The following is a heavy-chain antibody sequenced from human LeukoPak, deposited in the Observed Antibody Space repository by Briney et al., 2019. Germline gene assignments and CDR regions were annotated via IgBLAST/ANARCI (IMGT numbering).Heavy chain of an antibody. J-gene: IGHJ4*02. Sequence: PGGSLRLSCAASGFTFSSHAMSWVRQAPGKGLERVSAISGSGGSTYYADSVRGRFTISRDNSKNTLYLQMNSLRAEDTAVYYCAKVRCSGGSCYDYFDYWGQGTLVTVSS. CDR3: AKVRCSGGSCYDYFDY. V-gene: IGHV3-23*01. D-gene: IGHD2-15*01. CDR1: GFTFSSHA. CDR2: ISGSGGST.